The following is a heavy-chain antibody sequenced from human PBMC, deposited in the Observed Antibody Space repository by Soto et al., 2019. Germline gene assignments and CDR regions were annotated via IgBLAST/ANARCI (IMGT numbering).Heavy chain of an antibody. Sequence: ASVKVSCKVSGYTLTELSMHWVRQAPGKGLEWMGGFDPEDGETIYAQKFQGRVTMTEETSTDRAYMELSSLRSEDTAVYYCATSRVEPAAAPYYMDVWGKGTTVTVSS. CDR2: FDPEDGET. J-gene: IGHJ6*03. CDR3: ATSRVEPAAAPYYMDV. CDR1: GYTLTELS. V-gene: IGHV1-24*01. D-gene: IGHD6-13*01.